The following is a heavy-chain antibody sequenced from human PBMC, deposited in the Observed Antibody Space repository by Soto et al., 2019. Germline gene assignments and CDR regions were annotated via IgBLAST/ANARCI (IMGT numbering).Heavy chain of an antibody. CDR1: CYSISTGHY. Sequence: PSETLSLTCGVSCYSISTGHYWGWIRQPPGKSLEWMGTIKHGGKTFYNPSLRSRVTFSIDTSKNQLSLRLSSVTAADTAVYYCLGSGEDYGSYIDYWGQGTLVTVSS. V-gene: IGHV4-38-2*01. CDR2: IKHGGKT. CDR3: LGSGEDYGSYIDY. J-gene: IGHJ4*02. D-gene: IGHD4-17*01.